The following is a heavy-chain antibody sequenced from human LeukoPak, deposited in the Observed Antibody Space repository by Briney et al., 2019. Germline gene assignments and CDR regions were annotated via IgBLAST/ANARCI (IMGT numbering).Heavy chain of an antibody. D-gene: IGHD2-15*01. V-gene: IGHV1-69*02. CDR3: ARGICSGGSCYSRYYYYYMDV. Sequence: ASVKVSCKASGGTFSSYTISWVRQAPGQGLEWMGRIIPILGIANYAQKFQGRVTITADKSTSTAYMELSSLGSEDTAVYYCARGICSGGSCYSRYYYYYMDVWGKGTTVTVSS. CDR1: GGTFSSYT. J-gene: IGHJ6*03. CDR2: IIPILGIA.